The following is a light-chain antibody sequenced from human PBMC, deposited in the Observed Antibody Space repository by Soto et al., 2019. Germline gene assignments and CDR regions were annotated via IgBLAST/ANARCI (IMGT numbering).Light chain of an antibody. J-gene: IGKJ3*01. V-gene: IGKV2-28*01. CDR1: QSLLHSNGYNY. CDR2: FAS. Sequence: DIVLTQSPLSLPVTPGEPASISCRSSQSLLHSNGYNYLDWYLQKPGHPPQLLIYFASDRASGVPDGFSDSGSGTDFTLKISRVEAEDFGVYYCMQSLQSPPTFGPGTKVDLK. CDR3: MQSLQSPPT.